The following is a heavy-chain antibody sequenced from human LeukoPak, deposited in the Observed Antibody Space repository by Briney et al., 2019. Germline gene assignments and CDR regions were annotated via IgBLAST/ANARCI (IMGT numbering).Heavy chain of an antibody. CDR1: GYTFTSYY. V-gene: IGHV1-2*02. Sequence: GASVKVSCKASGYTFTSYYMHWVRQAPGQGLEWMGWINPNSGGTNYAQKFQGRVTMTRDTSISTAYMELSRLRSDDTAVYYCARVGEPLYSSGWTDGSFDYWGQGTLVTVSS. D-gene: IGHD6-25*01. J-gene: IGHJ4*02. CDR3: ARVGEPLYSSGWTDGSFDY. CDR2: INPNSGGT.